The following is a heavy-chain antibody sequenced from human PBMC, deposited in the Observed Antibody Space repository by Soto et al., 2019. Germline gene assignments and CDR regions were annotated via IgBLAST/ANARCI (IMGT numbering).Heavy chain of an antibody. J-gene: IGHJ5*02. V-gene: IGHV3-48*01. CDR3: AREYCSSTSCLNWFDP. Sequence: GGSLRLSCAASGFTFDDYAMHWVRQAPGKGLEWVSYISSSSSTIYYADSVKGRFTISRDNAKNSLYLQMNSLRAEDTAVYYCAREYCSSTSCLNWFDPWGQGTLVTVSS. CDR1: GFTFDDYA. D-gene: IGHD2-2*01. CDR2: ISSSSSTI.